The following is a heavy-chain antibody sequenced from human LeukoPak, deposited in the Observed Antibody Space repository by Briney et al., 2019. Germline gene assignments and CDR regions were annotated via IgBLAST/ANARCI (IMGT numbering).Heavy chain of an antibody. CDR3: ARNLPFADIVVVVEAFDI. Sequence: HPGGSLRLSCAASGFTFSSYWMSWVRQAPGKGLEWVAVIWYDGSNKYYADSVKGRFTISRDNSKNTLYLQMNSLRAEDTAVYYCARNLPFADIVVVVEAFDIWGQGTMVTVSS. CDR1: GFTFSSYW. J-gene: IGHJ3*02. D-gene: IGHD2-15*01. CDR2: IWYDGSNK. V-gene: IGHV3-33*08.